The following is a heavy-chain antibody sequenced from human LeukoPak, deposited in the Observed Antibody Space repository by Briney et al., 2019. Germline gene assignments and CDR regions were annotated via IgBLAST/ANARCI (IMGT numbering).Heavy chain of an antibody. CDR3: ASLPLPTYGSGSYGANPNPNPNFDY. CDR2: INPNSGGT. Sequence: ASVKVSCKASGYTFTGYYMSWVRQAPGQGLEWMGRINPNSGGTNYAQKFQGRVTMTRDTSISTAYMELSRLRSDDTAVYYCASLPLPTYGSGSYGANPNPNPNFDYWGQGTLVTVSS. V-gene: IGHV1-2*06. D-gene: IGHD3-10*01. J-gene: IGHJ4*02. CDR1: GYTFTGYY.